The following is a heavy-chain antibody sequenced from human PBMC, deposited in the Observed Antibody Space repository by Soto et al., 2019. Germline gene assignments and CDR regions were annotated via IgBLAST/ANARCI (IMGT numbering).Heavy chain of an antibody. V-gene: IGHV6-1*01. CDR1: WNCVSTTTAA. D-gene: IGHD6-19*01. CDR2: TYDGSNWRD. J-gene: IGHJ4*02. CDR3: ARGVAGSGFDL. Sequence: QTLALTCAISWNCVSTTTAAWNWISSSPSEGLEGLGGTYDGSNWRDDYAVSVKSRITVNPDTAKNHFSLQLKSVTSADTAVYYCARGVAGSGFDLWGQGTLVTVSS.